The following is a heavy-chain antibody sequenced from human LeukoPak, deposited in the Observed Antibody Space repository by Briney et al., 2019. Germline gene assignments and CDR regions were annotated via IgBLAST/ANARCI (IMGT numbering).Heavy chain of an antibody. V-gene: IGHV3-7*01. J-gene: IGHJ1*01. CDR3: ATYSSLNRREFQY. CDR1: GFTFSSFW. CDR2: IRQDGNEK. D-gene: IGHD3-22*01. Sequence: GGSLRLSCAASGFTFSSFWMTWVRQAPGKGLEWVANIRQDGNEKFYVDSVKGRFTISRDNARNSVYLQMSSLRAEDTAVYYCATYSSLNRREFQYWGQGTLLTVSS.